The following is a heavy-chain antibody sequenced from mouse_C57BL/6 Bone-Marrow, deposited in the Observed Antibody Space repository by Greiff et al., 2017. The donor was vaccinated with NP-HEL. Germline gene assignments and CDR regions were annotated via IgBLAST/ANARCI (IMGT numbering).Heavy chain of an antibody. J-gene: IGHJ1*03. V-gene: IGHV1-64*01. D-gene: IGHD2-4*01. CDR3: ARTEDYDGYWYFDV. CDR1: GYTFTSYW. Sequence: VQLQQSGAELVKPGASVKLSCKASGYTFTSYWMHWVKQRPGQGLEWIGMIHPNSGSTNYNEKFKSKATLTVDKSSSTAYMQLSSLTSEDSAVYYCARTEDYDGYWYFDVWGTGTTVTVSS. CDR2: IHPNSGST.